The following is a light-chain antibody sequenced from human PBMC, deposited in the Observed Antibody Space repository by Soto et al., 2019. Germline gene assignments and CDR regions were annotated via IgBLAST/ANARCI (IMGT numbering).Light chain of an antibody. CDR3: LQDYTYPWT. CDR1: QTISSW. J-gene: IGKJ1*01. V-gene: IGKV1-5*03. CDR2: KAS. Sequence: EIQITQSRSTLSGSVGDRVTITCRASQTISSWLAWYQQKPGKAPKLLIYKASTLKSGVPSRFSGSGSGTDFTLTISSLQPEDSATYYCLQDYTYPWTFAQGTKVDI.